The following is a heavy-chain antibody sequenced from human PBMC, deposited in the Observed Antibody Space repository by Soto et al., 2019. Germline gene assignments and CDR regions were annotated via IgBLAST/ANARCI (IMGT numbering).Heavy chain of an antibody. D-gene: IGHD2-2*01. CDR3: AREGYCSSTSCRVTFDY. V-gene: IGHV3-33*01. CDR2: IWYDGSNK. CDR1: GFTFSSYG. J-gene: IGHJ4*02. Sequence: QVQLVESGGGVVQPGRSLRLSCAASGFTFSSYGMHWVRQAPGKGLEWVAVIWYDGSNKYYADSVKGRFTISRDNSKNTLYLQRNRLRAEATAVYYWAREGYCSSTSCRVTFDYWGQGTLVTVSS.